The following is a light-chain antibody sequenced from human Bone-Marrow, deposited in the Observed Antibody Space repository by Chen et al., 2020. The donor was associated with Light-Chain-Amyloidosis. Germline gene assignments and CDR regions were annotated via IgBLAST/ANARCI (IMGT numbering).Light chain of an antibody. V-gene: IGKV3-20*01. CDR1: QTISSNY. Sequence: EIVLTQSPGTLSLSPAEGDNLACRASQTISSNYLTWYQQKFCPAPRLLIYGSSSRATGIPDRFAGSGSGRDFTVTINRLEPEDCAMDYCHLYDNSPHTFDGGTKVEIK. CDR2: GSS. J-gene: IGKJ4*01. CDR3: HLYDNSPHT.